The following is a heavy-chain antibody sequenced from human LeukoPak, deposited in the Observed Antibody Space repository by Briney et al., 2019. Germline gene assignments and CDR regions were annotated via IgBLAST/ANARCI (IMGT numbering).Heavy chain of an antibody. CDR1: GGSISSSSYY. D-gene: IGHD3-22*01. CDR2: IFYSGST. J-gene: IGHJ4*02. Sequence: SETLSLTCTVSGGSISSSSYYWGWIRQPPGKGLEWIGSIFYSGSTYYNPSLESRVTISVDTSKNQFSPKLSSVTAADTAVYYCARQFYYDSGGSHYWGQGTLVTVSS. V-gene: IGHV4-39*01. CDR3: ARQFYYDSGGSHY.